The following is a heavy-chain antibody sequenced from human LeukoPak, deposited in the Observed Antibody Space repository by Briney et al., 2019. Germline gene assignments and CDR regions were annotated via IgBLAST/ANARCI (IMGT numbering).Heavy chain of an antibody. Sequence: SVKVSCKASGGTFSSYAISWVRQAPGQGLEWMGGIIPIFGTANYAQKFQGRVTITADESTSTGYMELSSLRSEDTAVYYCASKRGYSYGLDYWGQGTLATVSS. D-gene: IGHD5-18*01. CDR1: GGTFSSYA. CDR3: ASKRGYSYGLDY. V-gene: IGHV1-69*13. J-gene: IGHJ4*02. CDR2: IIPIFGTA.